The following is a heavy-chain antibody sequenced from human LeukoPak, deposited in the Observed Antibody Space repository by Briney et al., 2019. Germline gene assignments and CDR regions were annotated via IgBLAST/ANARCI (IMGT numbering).Heavy chain of an antibody. V-gene: IGHV3-23*01. J-gene: IGHJ4*02. CDR3: ASSRSGGVVPASIAY. Sequence: PGGSLRLSCAASGFTFSSYAMSWVRQAPGKGLEWVSSISNSGGSTYYADSVKGRFTISRDNSKNTLYLQMNSLRAEDTAVYYCASSRSGGVVPASIAYWGQGTLVTVSS. D-gene: IGHD2-2*01. CDR2: ISNSGGST. CDR1: GFTFSSYA.